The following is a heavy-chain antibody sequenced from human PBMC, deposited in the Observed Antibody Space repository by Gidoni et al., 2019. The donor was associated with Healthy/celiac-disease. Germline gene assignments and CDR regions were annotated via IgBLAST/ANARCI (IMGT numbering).Heavy chain of an antibody. CDR3: ARGSRRSHSSGWYDY. V-gene: IGHV4-34*01. J-gene: IGHJ4*02. Sequence: QVQLQQWGAGLLKPSETLSLTCAVYGGSSSGYYWSWIRQPPGKGLEWIGEINHSGSTNYNPSLKSRVTISVDTSKNQFSLKLSSVTAADTAVYYCARGSRRSHSSGWYDYWGQGTLVTVSS. D-gene: IGHD6-19*01. CDR2: INHSGST. CDR1: GGSSSGYY.